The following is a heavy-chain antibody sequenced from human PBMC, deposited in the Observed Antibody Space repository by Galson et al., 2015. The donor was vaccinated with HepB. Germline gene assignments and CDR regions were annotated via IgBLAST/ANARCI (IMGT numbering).Heavy chain of an antibody. D-gene: IGHD3-22*01. CDR1: GFTFSSYA. J-gene: IGHJ3*02. V-gene: IGHV3-53*04. Sequence: SLRLSCAASGFTFSSYAMSWVRQAPGKGLEWVSAIYSGGSTYYADSVKGRFTISRHNSKNTLYLQMNSLRAEDTAVYYCARAHRYYDSSGYFGAFDIWGQGTMVTVSS. CDR3: ARAHRYYDSSGYFGAFDI. CDR2: IYSGGST.